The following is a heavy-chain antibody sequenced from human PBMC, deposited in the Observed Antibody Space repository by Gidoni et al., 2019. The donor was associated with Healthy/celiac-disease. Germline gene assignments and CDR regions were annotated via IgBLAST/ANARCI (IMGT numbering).Heavy chain of an antibody. CDR2: ISSSSSYI. D-gene: IGHD6-13*01. Sequence: EVQLVESGGGLVKPGGSLRLSCAASGFTFSSYSMNWVRQAPGKGLEWVSSISSSSSYIYYADSVKGRFTISRDNAKNSLYLQMNSLRAEDTAVYYCAAWGIAAAGNYYYYGMDVWGQGTTVTVSS. CDR3: AAWGIAAAGNYYYYGMDV. CDR1: GFTFSSYS. J-gene: IGHJ6*02. V-gene: IGHV3-21*01.